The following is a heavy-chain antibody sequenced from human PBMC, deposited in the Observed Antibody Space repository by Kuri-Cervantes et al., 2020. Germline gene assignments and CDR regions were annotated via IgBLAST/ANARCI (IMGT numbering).Heavy chain of an antibody. D-gene: IGHD6-19*01. CDR1: GGTFSSYA. J-gene: IGHJ4*02. CDR3: AVGKGSSGLFDY. V-gene: IGHV1-69*06. CDR2: IIAIFGAA. Sequence: SVKVSCKASGGTFSSYAITWVRQAPGQGLEWMGGIIAIFGAANYAQKFQGRVTIRVTIAADKSTSTAYMELSSLRSEDTAVYYCAVGKGSSGLFDYWGQGTLVTVSS.